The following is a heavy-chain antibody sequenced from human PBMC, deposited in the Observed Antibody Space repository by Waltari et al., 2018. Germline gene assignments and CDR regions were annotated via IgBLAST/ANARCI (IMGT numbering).Heavy chain of an antibody. V-gene: IGHV3-53*02. CDR1: GFNVSDKY. CDR2: LYSGGAR. Sequence: EVQLVETGGGLSQPGESLRLSCVASGFNVSDKYMDGVRQAPGKGLEGVSVLYSGGARTYVDSGRGRFTITRDDSKNILFLQMNNLRADDSAVYYCATKMGTGAGYLDLWGRGTLVTVSS. J-gene: IGHJ2*01. CDR3: ATKMGTGAGYLDL. D-gene: IGHD1-1*01.